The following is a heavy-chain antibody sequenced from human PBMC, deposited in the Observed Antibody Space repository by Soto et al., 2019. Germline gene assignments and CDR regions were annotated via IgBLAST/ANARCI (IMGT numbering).Heavy chain of an antibody. J-gene: IGHJ3*02. V-gene: IGHV3-74*01. CDR3: ARPGYSSGWYYPYAFDI. CDR1: GFTFSSFW. CDR2: INSDGSST. Sequence: GSLRLSCAASGFTFSSFWMHWVRQAPGKGLVWVSRINSDGSSTSYADSVKGRFTISRDNAKNTLYLQMNSLRAEDTAVYYCARPGYSSGWYYPYAFDIWGQGTMVTVSS. D-gene: IGHD6-19*01.